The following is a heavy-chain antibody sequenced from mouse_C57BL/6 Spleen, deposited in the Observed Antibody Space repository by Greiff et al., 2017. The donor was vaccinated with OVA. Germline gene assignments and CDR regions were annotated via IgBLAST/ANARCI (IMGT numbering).Heavy chain of an antibody. Sequence: QVQLKESGAELVRPGASVTLSCKASGYTFTDYEMHWVKQTPVHGLEWIGAIDPETGGTAYNQKFKGKAILTADKSSSTAYMELRSLTSEDSAVDYCTNKTGYYGNRYFDVWGTGTTVTVSS. D-gene: IGHD2-1*01. CDR1: GYTFTDYE. V-gene: IGHV1-15*01. CDR2: IDPETGGT. CDR3: TNKTGYYGNRYFDV. J-gene: IGHJ1*03.